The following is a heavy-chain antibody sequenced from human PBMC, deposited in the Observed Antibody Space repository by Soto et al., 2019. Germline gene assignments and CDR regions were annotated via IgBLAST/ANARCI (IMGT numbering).Heavy chain of an antibody. CDR2: IWYDGSNK. CDR3: ARDIGLQYQLLILDP. Sequence: GGSLRLSCAASGFTFSSYGMHWVRQAPGKGLEWVAVIWYDGSNKYYADSVKGRFTISRDNSKNTLYLQMNSLRAEDTAVYYCARDIGLQYQLLILDPWGQGTLVTVSS. J-gene: IGHJ5*02. V-gene: IGHV3-33*01. D-gene: IGHD2-2*01. CDR1: GFTFSSYG.